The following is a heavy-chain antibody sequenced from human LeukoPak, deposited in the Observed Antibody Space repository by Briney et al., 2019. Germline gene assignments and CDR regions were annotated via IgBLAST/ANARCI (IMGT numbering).Heavy chain of an antibody. CDR2: ISHDARNK. D-gene: IGHD5-24*01. CDR3: ARIRDGYNDAYDI. CDR1: GFSFSRYD. Sequence: PGGSLRLSCVASGFSFSRYDMHWVRQAPGKGLEWVAVISHDARNKIYADSVKGRLTISRDNSKNTLYLQMNSLRSEDTAIYYCARIRDGYNDAYDIWGQGTVVTVPS. V-gene: IGHV3-30*03. J-gene: IGHJ3*02.